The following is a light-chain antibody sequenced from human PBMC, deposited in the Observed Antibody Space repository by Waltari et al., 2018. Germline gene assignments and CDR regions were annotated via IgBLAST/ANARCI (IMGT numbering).Light chain of an antibody. V-gene: IGKV4-1*01. CDR2: WAS. Sequence: DIVMTQSPDSLAVSLGERATTNCKSNQTVLYRDNNKNYLTWYQQKPGQPPKLLFSWASIRESGVPDRLSASGSGTDFTLTISSLQAEDVAVYYCHQHYTTPWTFGQGTKVEIK. CDR1: QTVLYRDNNKNY. J-gene: IGKJ1*01. CDR3: HQHYTTPWT.